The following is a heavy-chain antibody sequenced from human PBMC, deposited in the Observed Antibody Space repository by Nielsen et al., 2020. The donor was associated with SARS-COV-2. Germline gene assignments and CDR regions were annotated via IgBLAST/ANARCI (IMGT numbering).Heavy chain of an antibody. V-gene: IGHV3-30*03. J-gene: IGHJ6*02. Sequence: GESLKISCAASGFTFSSYGMHWVRQAPGKGLEWVAAISYDGSNKYYADSVKGRFTISRDNAKNSLYLQMNSLRAEDTALYHCARDSSGWYVDYYYGMDVWGQGTTVTVSS. CDR3: ARDSSGWYVDYYYGMDV. D-gene: IGHD6-19*01. CDR2: ISYDGSNK. CDR1: GFTFSSYG.